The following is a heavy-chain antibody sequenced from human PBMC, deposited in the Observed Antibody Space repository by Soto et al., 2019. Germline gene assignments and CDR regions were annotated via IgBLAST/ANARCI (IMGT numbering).Heavy chain of an antibody. V-gene: IGHV3-23*01. Sequence: EVQLLESGGDLVQPGGSLRLSCAASGFTFSSYAMSWVRQAPGKGPEWVSSMSGSGDNTYYADSVKGRLIISRDNSKNTLYLQMSSLRVDDMAVYSCAKGRTYNYANYFDPWGQGTLVTVSS. CDR1: GFTFSSYA. CDR3: AKGRTYNYANYFDP. J-gene: IGHJ5*02. D-gene: IGHD1-1*01. CDR2: MSGSGDNT.